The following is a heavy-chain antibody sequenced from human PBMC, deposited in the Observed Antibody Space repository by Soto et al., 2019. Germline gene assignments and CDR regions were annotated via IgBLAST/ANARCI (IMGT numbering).Heavy chain of an antibody. J-gene: IGHJ4*02. Sequence: SETLSLTCTVYGGSISSYYWSWIRQPAGKGLGWIGRIYTSGSTNYNPSLKSRVTMSVDTSKNQFSLKLSSVTAADTAVYYCARSDYYDSSGYSPFDYWGQGTLVTVSS. CDR3: ARSDYYDSSGYSPFDY. V-gene: IGHV4-4*07. CDR2: IYTSGST. CDR1: GGSISSYY. D-gene: IGHD3-22*01.